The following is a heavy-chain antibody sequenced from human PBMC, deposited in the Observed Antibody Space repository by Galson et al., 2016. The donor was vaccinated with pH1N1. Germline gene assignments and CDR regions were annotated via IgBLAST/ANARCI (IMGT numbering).Heavy chain of an antibody. CDR2: IFLGDSDT. D-gene: IGHD2-15*01. CDR1: GYSFTNYW. J-gene: IGHJ4*02. V-gene: IGHV5-51*03. CDR3: AGRRGGHYYLDY. Sequence: QSGAEVKKPGESLKISCEVSGYSFTNYWIGWARQMPGRGLEWMGIIFLGDSDTRYSTSFQGQVTISADKSITTAYLQWSSLKASDTAIYYCAGRRGGHYYLDYWGQGSLVTVSS.